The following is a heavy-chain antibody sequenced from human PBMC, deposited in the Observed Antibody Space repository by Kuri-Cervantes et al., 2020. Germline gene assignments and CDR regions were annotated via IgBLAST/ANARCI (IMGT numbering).Heavy chain of an antibody. Sequence: ASVKVSCKASGYTFTYRYLHWVRQAPGQALEWMGWINPNSGGTNYAQNFQGRVTMTRDTSIGTAYMEVSRLRSDDTAVYYCATNLAALRAFEYWGQGTLVTVSS. J-gene: IGHJ4*02. V-gene: IGHV1-2*02. CDR2: INPNSGGT. CDR3: ATNLAALRAFEY. D-gene: IGHD4-17*01. CDR1: GYTFTYRY.